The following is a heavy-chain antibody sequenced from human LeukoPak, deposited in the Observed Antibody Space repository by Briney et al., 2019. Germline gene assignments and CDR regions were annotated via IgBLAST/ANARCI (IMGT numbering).Heavy chain of an antibody. J-gene: IGHJ5*02. D-gene: IGHD3-10*01. V-gene: IGHV1-69*13. CDR2: IIPLFGTA. CDR3: ARDLTMVRGGRYGPYNWFAP. CDR1: RGTFSSYA. Sequence: ASLKLSCKASRGTFSSYAMSWVRQAPGQGLEWMGGIIPLFGTASYAQNFQGRVTISADESTSTAYMELSSLRSEDTAVYDCARDLTMVRGGRYGPYNWFAPWGQGTLVTVSS.